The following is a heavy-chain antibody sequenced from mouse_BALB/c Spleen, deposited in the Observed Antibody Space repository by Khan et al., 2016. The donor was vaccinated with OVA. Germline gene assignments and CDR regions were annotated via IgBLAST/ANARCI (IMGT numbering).Heavy chain of an antibody. J-gene: IGHJ4*01. CDR1: GFSLTRYG. V-gene: IGHV2-3*01. Sequence: QVQLKQSGPGLVAPSQSLSITCTVSGFSLTRYGVNWVRQPPGKGLEWLGVIWGDGSTNYHSTLKSRLIISKDNSKSQVFLKLNSLQTDDTATYYCAKFTPDYYSMDYWGQGTPVTVSS. D-gene: IGHD1-1*01. CDR3: AKFTPDYYSMDY. CDR2: IWGDGST.